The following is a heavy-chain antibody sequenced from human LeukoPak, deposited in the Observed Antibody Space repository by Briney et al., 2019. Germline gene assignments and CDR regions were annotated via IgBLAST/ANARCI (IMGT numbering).Heavy chain of an antibody. J-gene: IGHJ4*02. D-gene: IGHD6-13*01. CDR1: GHSINSGYH. CDR2: IYHSGST. Sequence: SSETLSLTCTVSGHSINSGYHWGWIRQPPGKGLEWIGSIYHSGSTNYNPSLKSRVSISVDTSKNQFSLKLSSVTAADTAVYYCARQERDPHWGIAAAGIYYFDYWGQGTLVTVSS. CDR3: ARQERDPHWGIAAAGIYYFDY. V-gene: IGHV4-38-2*02.